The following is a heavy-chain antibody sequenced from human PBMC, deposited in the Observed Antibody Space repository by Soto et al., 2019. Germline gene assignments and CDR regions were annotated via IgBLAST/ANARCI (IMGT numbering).Heavy chain of an antibody. CDR2: IYPGDSDT. V-gene: IGHV5-51*01. D-gene: IGHD2-2*02. CDR1: GYSFTSYW. CDR3: ARQADVVVPAAIGYYYGMDV. J-gene: IGHJ6*02. Sequence: GESLKISCKGSGYSFTSYWIGWVRQMPGKGLEWMGIIYPGDSDTRYSPSFQGQVTISADKSISTAYLQWSSLKASDTAMYYCARQADVVVPAAIGYYYGMDVWGQGTTVTVSS.